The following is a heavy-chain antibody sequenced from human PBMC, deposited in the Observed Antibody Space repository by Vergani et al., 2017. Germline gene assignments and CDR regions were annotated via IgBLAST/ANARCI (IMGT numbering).Heavy chain of an antibody. CDR1: GYSISSGYY. J-gene: IGHJ5*02. CDR2: IYYSGST. D-gene: IGHD6-6*01. V-gene: IGHV4-38-2*01. Sequence: QVQLQESGPGLVKPSETLSLTCAVSGYSISSGYYWGWLRQPPGKGLEWIGYIYYSGSTYYNPSLKSRVTISVDTSKNQFSLKLSSVTAADTAVYYCARSLYSSSNWFDPWGQGTLVTVSS. CDR3: ARSLYSSSNWFDP.